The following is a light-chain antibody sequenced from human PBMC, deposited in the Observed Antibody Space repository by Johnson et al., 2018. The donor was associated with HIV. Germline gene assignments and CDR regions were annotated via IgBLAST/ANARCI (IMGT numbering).Light chain of an antibody. CDR2: DNN. V-gene: IGLV1-51*01. CDR1: SSNIENYY. J-gene: IGLJ1*01. Sequence: QAVLTQPPSVSAAPGQKVTISCSGSSSNIENYYVSWYQHHPGTAPKLLIYDNNKRPSGIPDRFSGSKSGTSATLGITGLQTGDEADYYCGTWDSSLSNLVFGIGTKVSVL. CDR3: GTWDSSLSNLV.